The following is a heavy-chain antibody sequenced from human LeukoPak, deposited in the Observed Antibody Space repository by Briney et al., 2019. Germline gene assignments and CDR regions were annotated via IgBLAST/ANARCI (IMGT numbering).Heavy chain of an antibody. Sequence: PGGSLRLSCTVAGFTFWNTGMSWVRQAPGKGLEWVSAIGGGGSDTKYTDSVKGRSTILRDISKNTLCLQMNSLRAEDTAVYFCAKDVFRWAFDIWGQGTMVTVSA. V-gene: IGHV3-23*01. D-gene: IGHD5-24*01. CDR3: AKDVFRWAFDI. CDR1: GFTFWNTG. J-gene: IGHJ3*02. CDR2: IGGGGSDT.